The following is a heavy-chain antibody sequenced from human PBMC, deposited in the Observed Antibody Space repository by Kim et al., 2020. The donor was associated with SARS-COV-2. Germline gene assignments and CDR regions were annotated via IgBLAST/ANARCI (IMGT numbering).Heavy chain of an antibody. V-gene: IGHV4-31*03. D-gene: IGHD2-2*03. CDR2: IYYSGST. CDR1: GGSISSGGYY. Sequence: SETLSLTCTVSGGSISSGGYYWSWIRQHPGKGLEWIGYIYYSGSTYYNPSLKSRVTISVDTSKNQFSLKLSSVTAADTAVYYCARVPESGYCSSTSCYKSPLGFDPWGQGTLVTVSS. J-gene: IGHJ5*02. CDR3: ARVPESGYCSSTSCYKSPLGFDP.